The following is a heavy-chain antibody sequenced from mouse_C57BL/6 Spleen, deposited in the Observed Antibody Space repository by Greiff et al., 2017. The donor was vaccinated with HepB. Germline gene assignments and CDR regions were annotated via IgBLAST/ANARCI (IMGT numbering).Heavy chain of an antibody. CDR3: TTFNDGYPAWFAY. J-gene: IGHJ3*01. CDR1: GFNIKDDY. V-gene: IGHV14-4*01. Sequence: EVKLVESGAELVRPGASVKLSCTASGFNIKDDYMHWVKQRPEQGLEWIGWIDPENGDTEYASKFQGKATITADTSSNTAYLQLSSLTSEDTAVYYCTTFNDGYPAWFAYWGQGTLVTVSA. CDR2: IDPENGDT. D-gene: IGHD2-3*01.